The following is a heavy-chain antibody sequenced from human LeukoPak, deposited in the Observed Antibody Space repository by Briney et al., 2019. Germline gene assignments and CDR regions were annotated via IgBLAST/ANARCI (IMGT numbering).Heavy chain of an antibody. CDR1: GGSISSGSYY. V-gene: IGHV4-61*02. D-gene: IGHD6-19*01. J-gene: IGHJ3*02. CDR2: IYTSGST. Sequence: SETLSLTCTVSGGSISSGSYYWSWIRQPAGKGLEWIGRIYTSGSTNYNPSLKSRVTLSVDTSKNLFSLKLYSVTAADTAVYYCSRGDSSGWETHAFDMWGQGTLVTVSS. CDR3: SRGDSSGWETHAFDM.